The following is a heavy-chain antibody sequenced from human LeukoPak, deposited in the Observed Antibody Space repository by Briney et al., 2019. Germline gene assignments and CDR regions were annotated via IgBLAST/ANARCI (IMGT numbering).Heavy chain of an antibody. Sequence: GESLRLSCAASGFTFTTYWMSWVRQAPGKGLEWVANIKQDGTEKYYVDSVKGRFTISRDNAKNSLYLQMNSLRVEDTAVYYCAKVANYYFFDHWGQGTPVTASS. D-gene: IGHD4/OR15-4a*01. CDR3: AKVANYYFFDH. CDR2: IKQDGTEK. CDR1: GFTFTTYW. J-gene: IGHJ4*02. V-gene: IGHV3-7*01.